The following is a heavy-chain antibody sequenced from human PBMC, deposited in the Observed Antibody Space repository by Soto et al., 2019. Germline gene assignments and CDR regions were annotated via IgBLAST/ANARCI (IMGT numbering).Heavy chain of an antibody. CDR3: ARDESATDAFDI. J-gene: IGHJ3*02. CDR2: IYYSGTT. D-gene: IGHD5-12*01. CDR1: GGSISSGGYY. Sequence: QVQLQESGPGLVKPSQTLSLTCTVSGGSISSGGYYWSWIRQNPGKGREWIGYIYYSGTTNYNPSLKSRLTISVDTSKNQFSLKLNSMTAADTAVYYCARDESATDAFDIWGQGTMVTVSS. V-gene: IGHV4-31*03.